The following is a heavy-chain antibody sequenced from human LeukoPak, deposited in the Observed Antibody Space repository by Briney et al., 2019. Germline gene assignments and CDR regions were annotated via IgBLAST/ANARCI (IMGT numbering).Heavy chain of an antibody. V-gene: IGHV4-39*07. CDR1: GGSISSGSSY. J-gene: IGHJ5*02. CDR2: IYYTGNT. D-gene: IGHD2-15*01. Sequence: PSETLSLTCTVSGGSISSGSSYWGWIRQPPGKRLEWIGTIYYTGNTYYNPSLKSRVTISVDTSKNQFSLKLSSVTAADTAVYYCARDRGYCSGSSCLNWFDPWGQGTLVTVSS. CDR3: ARDRGYCSGSSCLNWFDP.